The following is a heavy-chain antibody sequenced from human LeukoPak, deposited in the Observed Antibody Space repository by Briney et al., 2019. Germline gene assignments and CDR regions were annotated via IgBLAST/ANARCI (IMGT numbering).Heavy chain of an antibody. CDR2: IYTSGST. J-gene: IGHJ5*02. CDR1: GGSISSSY. Sequence: SETLSLTCTVSGGSISSSYWGWIRQPPGKGLEWIGFIYTSGSTNYNPSLKSPVTMSVDRSKNQFSLNLSSVTAADTAVYFCARLSSGYDWGFDPWGQGTLVTVSS. CDR3: ARLSSGYDWGFDP. V-gene: IGHV4-4*09. D-gene: IGHD5-12*01.